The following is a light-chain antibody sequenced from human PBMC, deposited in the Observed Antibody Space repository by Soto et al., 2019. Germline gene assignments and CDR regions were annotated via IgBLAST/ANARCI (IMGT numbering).Light chain of an antibody. CDR1: QGISNY. Sequence: DIQMTQSPSSLSASVGDRVTITCRASQGISNYLAWYQQKPGKVPKLLIYAAFTLQSGVPSRFSGSGSGTDFTLTISSLQPEDVATYYCQNYNSAPRLTFGGGTKVEIK. J-gene: IGKJ4*01. CDR2: AAF. CDR3: QNYNSAPRLT. V-gene: IGKV1-27*01.